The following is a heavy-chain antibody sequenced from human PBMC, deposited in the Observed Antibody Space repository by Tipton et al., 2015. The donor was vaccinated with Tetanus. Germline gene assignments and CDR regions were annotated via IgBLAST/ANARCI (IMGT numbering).Heavy chain of an antibody. CDR1: GGSISSGGYY. CDR3: ARDRARGARGWNYFDY. CDR2: IYYSGST. V-gene: IGHV4-31*03. J-gene: IGHJ4*01. D-gene: IGHD1-26*01. Sequence: TLSLTCTVSGGSISSGGYYWSWIRQHPGKGLEWIGDIYYSGSTYYNPSLKSRVTISVDTSKNQFSLKLNSVTAADTAVYYCARDRARGARGWNYFDYWGHGTLVTVSS.